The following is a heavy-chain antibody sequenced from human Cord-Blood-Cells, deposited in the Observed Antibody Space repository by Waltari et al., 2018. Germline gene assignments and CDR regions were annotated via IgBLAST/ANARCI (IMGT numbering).Heavy chain of an antibody. CDR1: GFTFSSYD. D-gene: IGHD6-13*01. CDR2: SGTAGDK. J-gene: IGHJ6*02. Sequence: EVQLVESGGGLVQPGGSLRLSCAASGFTFSSYDMHWVRQATGKGLEWVSASGTAGDKYDPGAVKGRFNISRENAKNSLYLQMNSLRAGDTAVYYCARSLAAGNRLGPYYYGMDVWGQGTTVTVSS. CDR3: ARSLAAGNRLGPYYYGMDV. V-gene: IGHV3-13*01.